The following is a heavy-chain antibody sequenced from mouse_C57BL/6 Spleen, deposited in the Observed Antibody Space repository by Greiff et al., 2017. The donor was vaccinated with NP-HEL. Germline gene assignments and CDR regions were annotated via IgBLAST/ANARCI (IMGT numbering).Heavy chain of an antibody. V-gene: IGHV1-74*01. CDR3: ALREQLRECAY. J-gene: IGHJ3*01. CDR1: GYTFTSYW. CDR2: IHPSDSDT. Sequence: QVQLQQSGAELVKPGASVKVSCKASGYTFTSYWMHWVKQRPGQGLEWIGRIHPSDSDTNYNQKFKGKATLTVDKSSSTAYMQLSSLTSEDSAVYYCALREQLRECAYWGQGTLVTVSA. D-gene: IGHD3-2*02.